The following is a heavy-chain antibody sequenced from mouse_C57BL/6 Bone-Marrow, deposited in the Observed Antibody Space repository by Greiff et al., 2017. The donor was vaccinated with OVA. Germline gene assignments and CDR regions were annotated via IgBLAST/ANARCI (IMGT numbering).Heavy chain of an antibody. CDR3: VYGSSPYWYFDV. CDR2: IYPGDGDT. Sequence: VQLQQSGAELVKPGASVKISCKASGYAFSSYWMNWVKQRPGKGLEWIGQIYPGDGDTNYNGKFKGKATLTADKSSSTAYMQLSSLTSEDSAVYFCVYGSSPYWYFDVWGTGTTVTVSS. CDR1: GYAFSSYW. J-gene: IGHJ1*03. V-gene: IGHV1-80*01. D-gene: IGHD1-1*01.